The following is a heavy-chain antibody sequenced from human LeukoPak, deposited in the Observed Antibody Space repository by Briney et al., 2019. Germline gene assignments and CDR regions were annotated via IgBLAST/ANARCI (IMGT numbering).Heavy chain of an antibody. CDR1: GFTFSTHE. CDR3: ARLTTTVTTPFDY. V-gene: IGHV3-48*03. D-gene: IGHD4-17*01. Sequence: PGGSLRLSCAASGFTFSTHEMNWVRQAPGKGLEWVSYISSSGRTIYYADSVKGRFTISRDNGQNSVYLQMNSLRAEDTAVYYCARLTTTVTTPFDYWGQGTLVTVSS. J-gene: IGHJ4*02. CDR2: ISSSGRTI.